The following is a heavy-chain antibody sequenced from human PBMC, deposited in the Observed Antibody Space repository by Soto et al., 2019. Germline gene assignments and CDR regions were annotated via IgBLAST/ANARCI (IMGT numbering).Heavy chain of an antibody. CDR1: GFTFSSYS. CDR2: ISSSSSYI. V-gene: IGHV3-21*01. D-gene: IGHD3-10*01. J-gene: IGHJ6*02. Sequence: EVQLVESGGGLVKPGGSLRLSCAASGFTFSSYSMNWVRQAPGKGLEWVSSISSSSSYIYYADSVKGRFTISRDNAKNSLYLQMNSLRAEDTAVYYCARVGYYGSGSYYNGYGMDVWGQGTTVTVSS. CDR3: ARVGYYGSGSYYNGYGMDV.